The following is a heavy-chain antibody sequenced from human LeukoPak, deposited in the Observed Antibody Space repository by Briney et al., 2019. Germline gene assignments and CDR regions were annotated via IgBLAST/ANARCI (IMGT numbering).Heavy chain of an antibody. CDR3: ARADRLHGGPYLIGP. Sequence: ASVKVSCKTSGYSFTDYYMHWVRQAPGQGLEWMGWINPNSGGTSSAQKFQGRVTMTRDTSITTVYMEMSWLTSDVTAIYYCARADRLHGGPYLIGPWGQGTLVTVSS. CDR2: INPNSGGT. V-gene: IGHV1-2*02. J-gene: IGHJ5*02. CDR1: GYSFTDYY. D-gene: IGHD2-21*01.